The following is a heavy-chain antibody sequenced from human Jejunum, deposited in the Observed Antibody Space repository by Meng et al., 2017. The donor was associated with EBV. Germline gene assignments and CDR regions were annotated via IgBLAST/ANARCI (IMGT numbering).Heavy chain of an antibody. CDR2: IYRGGST. CDR3: AKGQSTDLGYYYDIDV. CDR1: GDSTSNYY. D-gene: IGHD5/OR15-5a*01. J-gene: IGHJ6*02. V-gene: IGHV4-4*07. Sequence: QVPLTESGHGLVKPSGTVSLLCTVSGDSTSNYYWNWIRPPDGKALEWVGRIYRGGSTNYNPSLKGRVTMSVDTSKNQISLRLTSVTAADTAMYFCAKGQSTDLGYYYDIDVWGHGTLVTVSS.